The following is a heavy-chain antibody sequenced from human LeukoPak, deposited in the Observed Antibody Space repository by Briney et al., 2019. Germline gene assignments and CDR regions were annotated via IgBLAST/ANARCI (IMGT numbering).Heavy chain of an antibody. D-gene: IGHD3-3*01. CDR1: GFIVSTNY. J-gene: IGHJ6*02. CDR3: ARDRFNGMDV. CDR2: IYSDGST. V-gene: IGHV3-66*01. Sequence: GGSLRLSCAASGFIVSTNYMTGVRQAPRKGLEWVSIIYSDGSTYYADSVKGRFTISIDNSKNTLYLQMNSLGAEDTAVYYCARDRFNGMDVWGQGTTVTVSS.